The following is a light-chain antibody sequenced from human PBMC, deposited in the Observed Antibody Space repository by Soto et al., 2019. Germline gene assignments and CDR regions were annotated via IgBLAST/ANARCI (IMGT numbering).Light chain of an antibody. CDR3: VLYMGTGISV. V-gene: IGLV8-61*01. CDR2: STN. CDR1: SGSVSTSYY. J-gene: IGLJ3*02. Sequence: QTVVTQEPSFSVSPGRTVTRTCGLSSGSVSTSYYPSWYQLTPGQAPRTLIYSTNTRSSGVPNRFSGSILENKAALTITGAQADDESDYYCVLYMGTGISVFGGGTQLTVL.